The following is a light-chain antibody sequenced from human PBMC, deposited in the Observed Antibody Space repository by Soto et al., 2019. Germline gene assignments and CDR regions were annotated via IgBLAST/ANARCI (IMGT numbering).Light chain of an antibody. CDR3: QQYGSSPT. Sequence: EIVLTQSPGTLSLSPGERATLSCRASQSVSSSYLAWYQQKPGQAPRLLIYGASSRATGIPDRFSGSGSGTDFTFTISRLEPEDFAVYYCQQYGSSPTFGGGTKVDIK. CDR1: QSVSSSY. CDR2: GAS. J-gene: IGKJ4*01. V-gene: IGKV3-20*01.